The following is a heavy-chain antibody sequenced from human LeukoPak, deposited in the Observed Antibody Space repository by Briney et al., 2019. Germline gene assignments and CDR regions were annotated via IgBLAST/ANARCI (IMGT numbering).Heavy chain of an antibody. CDR2: ISGNTSYI. J-gene: IGHJ5*02. V-gene: IGHV3-21*01. CDR3: AREEMGGTTRSGALT. CDR1: GFTFSSYH. D-gene: IGHD1-14*01. Sequence: GGSLRLSCAASGFTFSSYHINWVRQAPGKGLEWVSSISGNTSYIYYADSVKGRFTISRDNAKNSLYLQMNSLSAEDTAMYYCAREEMGGTTRSGALTWGQGTLVTVSS.